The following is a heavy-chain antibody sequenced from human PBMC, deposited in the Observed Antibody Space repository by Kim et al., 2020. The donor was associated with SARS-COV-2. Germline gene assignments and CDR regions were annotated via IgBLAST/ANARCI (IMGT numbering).Heavy chain of an antibody. CDR1: GGSISSGGYY. J-gene: IGHJ3*02. Sequence: SETLSPTCTVSGGSISSGGYYWSWIRQHPGKGLEWIGYIYYSGSTYYNPSLKSRVTISVDTSKNQFSLQLSSVTAADTAVYYCARATFYDFWSGNALDIWGQGTMVTVSS. CDR2: IYYSGST. D-gene: IGHD3-3*01. CDR3: ARATFYDFWSGNALDI. V-gene: IGHV4-31*03.